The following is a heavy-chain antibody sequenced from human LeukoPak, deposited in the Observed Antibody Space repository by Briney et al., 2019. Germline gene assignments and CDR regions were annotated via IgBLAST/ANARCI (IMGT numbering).Heavy chain of an antibody. CDR3: ARGQGYCSSTSCFLWFDP. D-gene: IGHD2-2*01. CDR1: GGSISSYY. J-gene: IGHJ5*02. Sequence: SETLSLTCTVSGGSISSYYWSWIRQPAGKGLEWIGRIYTSGSTNYNPSLKSRVTMSVDTSKNQFSLKLSSVTAADTAVYYCARGQGYCSSTSCFLWFDPWGQGTLVTVSP. V-gene: IGHV4-4*07. CDR2: IYTSGST.